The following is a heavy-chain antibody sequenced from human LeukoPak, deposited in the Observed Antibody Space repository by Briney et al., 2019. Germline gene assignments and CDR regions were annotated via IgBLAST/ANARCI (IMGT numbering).Heavy chain of an antibody. D-gene: IGHD3-22*01. CDR3: AREGFYDSSGQFDY. V-gene: IGHV4-31*03. CDR1: GGSISSGGYY. Sequence: SETLSLTCTVSGGSISSGGYYWSWIRQHPGKGLEWIGYIHYSGSTYYNPSLKSRVTISVGTSKNEFSLKLRSVTAADTAVYYCAREGFYDSSGQFDYWGQGTPVTVSS. CDR2: IHYSGST. J-gene: IGHJ4*02.